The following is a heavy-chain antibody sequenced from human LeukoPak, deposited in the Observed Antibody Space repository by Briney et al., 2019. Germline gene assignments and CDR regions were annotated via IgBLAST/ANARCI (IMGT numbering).Heavy chain of an antibody. CDR2: IIPIFGTA. D-gene: IGHD5-18*01. Sequence: GASVKVSCKASRGTFSSYAISWGRQAPGQGLEWMGRIIPIFGTANYAQKFQGRVTITTHEYTSTAYMELSSLRSEDTAMYYCARSPLSFDSYGSPSHAFDIWGQGTMVTVSS. CDR3: ARSPLSFDSYGSPSHAFDI. CDR1: RGTFSSYA. V-gene: IGHV1-69*05. J-gene: IGHJ3*02.